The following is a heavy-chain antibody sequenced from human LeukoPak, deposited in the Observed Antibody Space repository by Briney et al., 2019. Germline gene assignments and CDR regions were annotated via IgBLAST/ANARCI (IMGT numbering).Heavy chain of an antibody. CDR2: FTGSGDST. V-gene: IGHV3-23*01. D-gene: IGHD4-17*01. CDR1: GVTFTSCA. Sequence: GGPLRLSCAASGVTFTSCAMSGVRDSPGKGVGWFSHFTGSGDSTHYAHSLKGRFTISRDNPKNTLYLQMNSQRAEETAVYYCANTRDGDYSFYYAMDVGGKGTTVTVS. CDR3: ANTRDGDYSFYYAMDV. J-gene: IGHJ6*04.